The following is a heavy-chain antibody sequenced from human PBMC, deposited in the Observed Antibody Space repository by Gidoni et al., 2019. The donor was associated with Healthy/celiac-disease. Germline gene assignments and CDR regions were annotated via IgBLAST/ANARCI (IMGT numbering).Heavy chain of an antibody. CDR3: ARGRWELLALDY. CDR2: INSEGSST. CDR1: GCTFSSSW. J-gene: IGHJ4*02. Sequence: EVQLVESGGGLVQPGGSLSLSCAASGCTFSSSWMHWVRQAPGKGLVWVSRINSEGSSTSYADSVKGRFTISRDNAKNTLYLQMNSLRAEDTAVYYCARGRWELLALDYWGQGTLVTVSS. V-gene: IGHV3-74*01. D-gene: IGHD1-26*01.